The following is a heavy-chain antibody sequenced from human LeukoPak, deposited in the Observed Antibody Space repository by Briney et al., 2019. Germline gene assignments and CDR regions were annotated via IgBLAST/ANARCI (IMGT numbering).Heavy chain of an antibody. D-gene: IGHD2-15*01. Sequence: GGSLRLSCSASGFTFSSYAMHWVRQAPGKGLEHVSGISGNGGHTYCADSVKGRFTISRDNSKNTLYLQMSSLRAEDTAVYYCVKEYCSSGSCSFYFDYWGQGTLVTVSS. V-gene: IGHV3-64D*06. CDR2: ISGNGGHT. J-gene: IGHJ4*02. CDR1: GFTFSSYA. CDR3: VKEYCSSGSCSFYFDY.